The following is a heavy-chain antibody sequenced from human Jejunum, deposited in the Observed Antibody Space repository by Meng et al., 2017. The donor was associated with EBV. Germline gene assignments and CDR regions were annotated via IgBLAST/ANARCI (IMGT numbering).Heavy chain of an antibody. CDR1: GFIVSNSY. V-gene: IGHV3-53*01. D-gene: IGHD6-19*01. J-gene: IGHJ5*01. CDR2: IYSDSTT. Sequence: EMRLVGSGGGLIQPGGSLRLPCAASGFIVSNSYFSWVRQAPGKGLEWVSVIYSDSTTHYADSVKGRFTMSRDNSKSTLFLQMDSLRAEDTAIYYCAKRETSGWYDLWGQGTLVTVSS. CDR3: AKRETSGWYDL.